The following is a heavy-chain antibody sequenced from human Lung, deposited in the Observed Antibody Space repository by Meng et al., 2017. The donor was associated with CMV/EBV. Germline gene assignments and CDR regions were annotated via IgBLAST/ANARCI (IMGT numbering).Heavy chain of an antibody. CDR3: ATQGGLWSGYDPLGY. Sequence: ASXXVSCKASGYSFSSYGINWVRQAPGQGLEWLGWISAYNGNTNYAQKLEARVTMSADKSVNTAYLQWTSLKASDTAMYYCATQGGLWSGYDPLGYWGQG. CDR1: GYSFSSYG. V-gene: IGHV1-18*01. J-gene: IGHJ4*02. D-gene: IGHD3-3*01. CDR2: ISAYNGNT.